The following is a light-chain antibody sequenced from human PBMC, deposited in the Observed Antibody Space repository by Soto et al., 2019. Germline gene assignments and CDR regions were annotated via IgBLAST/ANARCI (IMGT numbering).Light chain of an antibody. CDR1: ISNIGKDT. V-gene: IGLV1-44*01. CDR3: STWDDSLNGWV. Sequence: QPVLTQPPSVSGTPGLRVNISCSGGISNIGKDTVNWYQQLPGTAPKLLMFNDDKRPSGVPARFSGSRSGTSASLAISGLQSDDEAVYFCSTWDDSLNGWVFGGGTKLTVL. J-gene: IGLJ3*02. CDR2: NDD.